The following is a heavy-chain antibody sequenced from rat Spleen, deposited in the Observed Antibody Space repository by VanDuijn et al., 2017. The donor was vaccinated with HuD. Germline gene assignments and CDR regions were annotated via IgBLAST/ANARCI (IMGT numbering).Heavy chain of an antibody. CDR1: GFTFSDYG. CDR2: ISYGDSSGHSST. CDR3: TTRPYYSSLNWFPY. V-gene: IGHV5-29*01. Sequence: EVQLVESDGGLVQPGRSLKLSCAASGFTFSDYGVAWVRQAPTTGLEWVATISYGDSSGHSSTYYRDSVKGRFTISRDNAKSTLSLQMDSLRSEDTATYYCTTRPYYSSLNWFPYWGQGTLVTVSS. D-gene: IGHD1-2*01. J-gene: IGHJ3*01.